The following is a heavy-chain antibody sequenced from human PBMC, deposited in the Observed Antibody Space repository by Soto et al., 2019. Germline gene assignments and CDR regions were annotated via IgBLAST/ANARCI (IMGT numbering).Heavy chain of an antibody. Sequence: EVQLVESGGGLVQPGGSLRVSCAASGFSVSNNYMTWVRQAPGKGLEWVSVIYTGGTTYYADSVKGRCTISRDISKNTMYLQMNNLRAEDTAVYYCAREDAVGTDWYYYRDVWGKGTAVTVSS. V-gene: IGHV3-66*01. D-gene: IGHD2-21*02. CDR2: IYTGGTT. CDR3: AREDAVGTDWYYYRDV. J-gene: IGHJ6*03. CDR1: GFSVSNNY.